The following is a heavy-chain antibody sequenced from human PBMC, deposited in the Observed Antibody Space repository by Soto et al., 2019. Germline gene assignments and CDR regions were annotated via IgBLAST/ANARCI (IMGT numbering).Heavy chain of an antibody. CDR3: ARAISPDDYSDPPYVY. Sequence: GGSLRLSCAASGFTFSSYSMNWVRQAPGKGLEWVSSISSSSSYIYYADSVKGRFTISRDNAKNSLYLQMNSLRAEDTAVYYCARAISPDDYSDPPYVYWGQGTLVTVSS. V-gene: IGHV3-21*01. J-gene: IGHJ4*02. D-gene: IGHD4-17*01. CDR1: GFTFSSYS. CDR2: ISSSSSYI.